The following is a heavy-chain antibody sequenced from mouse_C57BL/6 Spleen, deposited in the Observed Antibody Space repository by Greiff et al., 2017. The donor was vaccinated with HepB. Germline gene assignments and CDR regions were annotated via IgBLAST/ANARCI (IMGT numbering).Heavy chain of an antibody. D-gene: IGHD1-1*01. Sequence: DVKLVESGGGLVKPGGSLKLSCAASGFTFSSYTMSWVRQTPEKRLEWVATISGGGGNTYYPDSVKGRFTISRDNAKNTLYLQMSSLRSEDTALYYCARQGGYYGSSYDWYFDVWGTGTTVTVSS. V-gene: IGHV5-9*01. CDR3: ARQGGYYGSSYDWYFDV. CDR1: GFTFSSYT. J-gene: IGHJ1*03. CDR2: ISGGGGNT.